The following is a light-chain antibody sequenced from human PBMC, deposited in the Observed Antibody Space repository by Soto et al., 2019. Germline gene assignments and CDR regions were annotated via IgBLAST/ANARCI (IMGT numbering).Light chain of an antibody. V-gene: IGLV2-14*01. J-gene: IGLJ1*01. CDR1: SSDVGGYNY. CDR3: SSYTSSSTRV. Sequence: QSVLTQPASVSGSPGQSITISCTGTSSDVGGYNYVSWYQQHPGKAPKLMIYDVSDRPSGVSNRFSGSKSGNTASLAISGLQAEDEAHYYCSSYTSSSTRVFGTGTQLTVL. CDR2: DVS.